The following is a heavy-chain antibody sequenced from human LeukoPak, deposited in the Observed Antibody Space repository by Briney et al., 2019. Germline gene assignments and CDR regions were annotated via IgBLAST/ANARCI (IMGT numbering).Heavy chain of an antibody. CDR1: GFTFSSYG. CDR3: ARDPSTIAVAGLDY. D-gene: IGHD6-19*01. V-gene: IGHV3-33*01. J-gene: IGHJ4*02. Sequence: GGSLRLSCATSGFTFSSYGMHWVRQAPGKGLEWVAVIWYDGSNKYYADSVKGRFTISRDNSKNTLYLQMNSLRAEDTAVYYCARDPSTIAVAGLDYWGQGTLVTVSS. CDR2: IWYDGSNK.